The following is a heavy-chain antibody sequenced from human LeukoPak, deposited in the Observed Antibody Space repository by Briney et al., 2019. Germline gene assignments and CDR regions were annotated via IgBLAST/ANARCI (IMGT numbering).Heavy chain of an antibody. D-gene: IGHD4/OR15-4a*01. CDR2: ISYDVITK. J-gene: IGHJ4*02. Sequence: GRSLRLFCSASGFTFTNYPIHWVRQAPGKGLEWVAVISYDVITKYYADSAKGRFTLSRDNSKNILFLQMDSLRAEDTAVYFCAREDYGASGSSLGNLDYWGQGTLVTVSS. V-gene: IGHV3-30-3*01. CDR3: AREDYGASGSSLGNLDY. CDR1: GFTFTNYP.